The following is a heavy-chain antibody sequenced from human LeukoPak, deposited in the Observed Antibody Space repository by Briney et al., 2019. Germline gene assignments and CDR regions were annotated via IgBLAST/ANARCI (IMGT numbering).Heavy chain of an antibody. V-gene: IGHV3-23*01. CDR3: ARWDIRGSAHQLDY. D-gene: IGHD1-26*01. J-gene: IGHJ4*02. CDR1: GFTFSSYA. Sequence: GGSLRLSCAASGFTFSSYAMSWVRQAPGKGLEWVSAISGSGGSTYYADSVKGRFTISRDNAKNSMFLQMNSLRAGDTAVYYCARWDIRGSAHQLDYWGQGTLVTVSS. CDR2: ISGSGGST.